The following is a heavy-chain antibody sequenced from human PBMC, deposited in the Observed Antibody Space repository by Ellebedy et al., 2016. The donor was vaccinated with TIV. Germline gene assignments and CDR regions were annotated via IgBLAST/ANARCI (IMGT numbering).Heavy chain of an antibody. CDR3: ARGRCSGRTCSLALQH. Sequence: MPGGSLRLSCTVSGGSLTSPYFNWIRQSQGRGLEWIGYIQYSGGTNSNPSLKSRATISLDTSRNQFALSLKSATAADTALYYCARGRCSGRTCSLALQHWGQGTLVIVSS. J-gene: IGHJ1*01. CDR1: GGSLTSPY. CDR2: IQYSGGT. D-gene: IGHD2-15*01. V-gene: IGHV4-59*11.